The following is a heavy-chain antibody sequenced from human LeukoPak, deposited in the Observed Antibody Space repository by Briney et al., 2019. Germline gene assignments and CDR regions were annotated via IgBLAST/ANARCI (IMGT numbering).Heavy chain of an antibody. D-gene: IGHD3-3*01. V-gene: IGHV4-59*01. J-gene: IGHJ5*02. CDR2: IYYSGST. Sequence: SETLSLTCTVSGGSISSYYWSWIRQPPGKGLEWIGYIYYSGSTDYNPSLKSRVTISVDTSKNQFSLKLSSVTAADTAVYYCARSPPFFGSLRFLEWLSWSQGTLVTVSS. CDR3: ARSPPFFGSLRFLEWLS. CDR1: GGSISSYY.